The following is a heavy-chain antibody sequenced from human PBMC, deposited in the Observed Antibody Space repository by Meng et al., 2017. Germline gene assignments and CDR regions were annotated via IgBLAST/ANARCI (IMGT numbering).Heavy chain of an antibody. V-gene: IGHV4-34*01. CDR3: ARGGGYSYGFGSIDY. CDR1: GGSFSGYY. Sequence: QGQIQQWGAGLLKPSETLSLICAAYGGSFSGYYWSWIRQPPGKGLEWIGEINHSGSTNYNPSLKSRVTISVDTSKNQFSLKLSSVTAADTAVYYCARGGGYSYGFGSIDYWGQGTLVTVSS. CDR2: INHSGST. J-gene: IGHJ4*02. D-gene: IGHD5-18*01.